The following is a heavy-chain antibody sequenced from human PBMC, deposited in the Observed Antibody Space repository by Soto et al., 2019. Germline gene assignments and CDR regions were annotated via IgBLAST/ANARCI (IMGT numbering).Heavy chain of an antibody. Sequence: ASVKVSCKASGYVFTNHHMHWVRQAPGQGLEWMGMINPSGGSTSYAQKFQGRVTMTRDTSTSTVYMELSSLRSEDTAVYYCARDNGIAVAGTSGYYYYYGMDVWGQGTTVTVSS. CDR1: GYVFTNHH. J-gene: IGHJ6*02. CDR3: ARDNGIAVAGTSGYYYYYGMDV. CDR2: INPSGGST. V-gene: IGHV1-46*01. D-gene: IGHD6-19*01.